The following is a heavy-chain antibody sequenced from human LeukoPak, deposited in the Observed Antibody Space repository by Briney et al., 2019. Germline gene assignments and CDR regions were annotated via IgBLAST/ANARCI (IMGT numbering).Heavy chain of an antibody. D-gene: IGHD3-9*01. CDR3: ARGLTCYDILTGYTSSHGGNWFDP. Sequence: SETLSLTCTVSGGSISSGGYYWSWIRQHPGKGLEWIVYIYYSGSTYYNPSLKSRVTISVDTSKNQFSLKLSSVTAADTAVYYCARGLTCYDILTGYTSSHGGNWFDPWGQGTLVTVSS. CDR2: IYYSGST. CDR1: GGSISSGGYY. J-gene: IGHJ5*02. V-gene: IGHV4-31*03.